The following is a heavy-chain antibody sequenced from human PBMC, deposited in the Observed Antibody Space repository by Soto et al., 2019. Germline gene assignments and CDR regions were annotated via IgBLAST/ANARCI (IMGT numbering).Heavy chain of an antibody. Sequence: QVQLVQSGAEVKKPGASVKVSCKASGYTITNSGLSWVRQAPGQGREWMGWINTYNGATNYAQRFQGRVTLTTDKPTNTGYMELRGLRYADTAVYYCARYWSGDRFYSRRFDYWGKGTQVNVSS. V-gene: IGHV1-18*01. CDR1: GYTITNSG. J-gene: IGHJ4*02. CDR2: INTYNGAT. D-gene: IGHD2-15*01. CDR3: ARYWSGDRFYSRRFDY.